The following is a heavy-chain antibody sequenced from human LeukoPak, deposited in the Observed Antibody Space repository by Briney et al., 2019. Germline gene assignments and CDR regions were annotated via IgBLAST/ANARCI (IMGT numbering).Heavy chain of an antibody. V-gene: IGHV4-38-2*01. J-gene: IGHJ4*02. CDR2: MYHIGST. Sequence: PSETLSLTCAVSGYSISSGSYWGWVRQPPGKGLEWIGSMYHIGSTYYNPSLESRVTISVDTSRNHFSLRLTYVPDADTAVYFCARLSGGSGSPYYFAYWGQGTLVTVSS. CDR3: ARLSGGSGSPYYFAY. CDR1: GYSISSGSY. D-gene: IGHD3-22*01.